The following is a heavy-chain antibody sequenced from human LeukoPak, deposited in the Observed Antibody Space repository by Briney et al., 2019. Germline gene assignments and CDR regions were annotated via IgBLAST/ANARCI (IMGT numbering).Heavy chain of an antibody. Sequence: PGGSLRLSCAASGYLFSRYWMRWVRQAPGKGLEGGANIKEDGSEKYYLESMKGRFTISRDNVNNSLYLQINIPRAEDTAVYYCARYSFETDIDYWGQGTLVTLSS. CDR3: ARYSFETDIDY. J-gene: IGHJ4*02. V-gene: IGHV3-7*01. CDR2: IKEDGSEK. CDR1: GYLFSRYW. D-gene: IGHD1-14*01.